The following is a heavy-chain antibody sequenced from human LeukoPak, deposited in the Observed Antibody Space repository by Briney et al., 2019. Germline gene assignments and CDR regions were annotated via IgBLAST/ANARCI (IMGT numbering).Heavy chain of an antibody. CDR3: VRDCRGWCSDMSHS. Sequence: GQSLRLSCVASGFTFSNHWMYWVRQTEKGLAWVAYIKHDVAVTVYVDSVKGRFTISRDNAKNSLYLQMNNLRADDAAVYYCVRDCRGWCSDMSHSWGQGTLSPSPQ. V-gene: IGHV3-7*01. D-gene: IGHD2-15*01. CDR1: GFTFSNHW. CDR2: IKHDVAVT. J-gene: IGHJ4*02.